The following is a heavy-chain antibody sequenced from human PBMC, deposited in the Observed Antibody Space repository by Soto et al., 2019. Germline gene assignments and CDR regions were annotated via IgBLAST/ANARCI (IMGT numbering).Heavy chain of an antibody. Sequence: TLSLTCTVSGGSISSGGYYWSWIRQHPGKGLEWIGYIYYSGSTYYNPSLKSRVTISVDTSKNQFSLKLSSVTAADTAVYYCARGDYYGSGSYYTLGAIAVWGQGTTVTVSS. CDR3: ARGDYYGSGSYYTLGAIAV. CDR2: IYYSGST. J-gene: IGHJ6*02. CDR1: GGSISSGGYY. V-gene: IGHV4-31*03. D-gene: IGHD3-10*01.